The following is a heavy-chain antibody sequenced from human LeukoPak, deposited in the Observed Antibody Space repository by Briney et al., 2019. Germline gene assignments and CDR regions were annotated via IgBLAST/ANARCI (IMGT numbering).Heavy chain of an antibody. CDR3: ARDLAGEYYYDSSGPTAGFDP. CDR1: GGSISSYY. CDR2: FYNSGST. D-gene: IGHD3-22*01. V-gene: IGHV4-4*08. J-gene: IGHJ5*02. Sequence: SETLSLTCTVSGGSISSYYWTWIRQPPGKGLEWIGYFYNSGSTDYNPSLKSRVTISVDTSKKQISLKLSSVTAADTAVYYCARDLAGEYYYDSSGPTAGFDPWGQGTLVTVSS.